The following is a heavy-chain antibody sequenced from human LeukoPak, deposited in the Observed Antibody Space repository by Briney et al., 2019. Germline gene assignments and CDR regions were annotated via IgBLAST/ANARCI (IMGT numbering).Heavy chain of an antibody. CDR3: ARVGPGGPHDAFDI. D-gene: IGHD1-14*01. CDR2: ISSSGSTI. J-gene: IGHJ3*02. V-gene: IGHV3-48*04. CDR1: GFTFNSFA. Sequence: GSLRLSCAASGFTFNSFAMTWVRQVPGKGLEWVSYISSSGSTIYYADSVKGRFTISRDNAKNSLYLQMNSLRAEDTAVYYCARVGPGGPHDAFDIWGQGTMVTVSS.